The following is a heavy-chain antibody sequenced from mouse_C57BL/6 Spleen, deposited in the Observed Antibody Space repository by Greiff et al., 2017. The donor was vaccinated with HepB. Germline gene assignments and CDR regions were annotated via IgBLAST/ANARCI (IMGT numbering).Heavy chain of an antibody. V-gene: IGHV1-82*01. CDR3: ARRVTTVVAYYFDD. CDR2: IYPGDGDT. J-gene: IGHJ2*01. Sequence: VQLQQSGPELVKPGASVKISCKASGYAFSSSWMNWVKQRPGKGLEWIGRIYPGDGDTNYNGKFKGKATLTADKSSSTAYMQLSSLTSEDSAVYFCARRVTTVVAYYFDDWGQGTTLTVSS. CDR1: GYAFSSSW. D-gene: IGHD1-1*01.